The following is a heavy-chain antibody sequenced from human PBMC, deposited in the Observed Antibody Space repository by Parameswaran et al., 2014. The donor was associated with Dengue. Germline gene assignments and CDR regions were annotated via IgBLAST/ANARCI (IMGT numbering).Heavy chain of an antibody. V-gene: IGHV3-30*18. CDR2: ISYDGSNK. Sequence: MPGVRQAPGKGLEWVAVISYDGSNKYYADSVKGRFTISRDNSKNTLYLQMNSLRAEDTAVYYCAKEIISDCSGGSCYYYGMDVWGQGTTVTVSS. D-gene: IGHD2-15*01. CDR3: AKEIISDCSGGSCYYYGMDV. J-gene: IGHJ6*02.